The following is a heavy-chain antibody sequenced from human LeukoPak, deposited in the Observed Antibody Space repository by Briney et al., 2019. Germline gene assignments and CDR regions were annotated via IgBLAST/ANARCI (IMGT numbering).Heavy chain of an antibody. D-gene: IGHD1-26*01. CDR2: MNPNSGHT. Sequence: ASVKVSCKAFGYTLTNYDINWVRQATGQGLEWMGWMNPNSGHTGYTQKFQGRVSMTRDTSISTAYMELSSLRSEDTAVYYCVRVQSGSYARYGMDVWGQGTTVTVSS. V-gene: IGHV1-8*01. CDR1: GYTLTNYD. J-gene: IGHJ6*02. CDR3: VRVQSGSYARYGMDV.